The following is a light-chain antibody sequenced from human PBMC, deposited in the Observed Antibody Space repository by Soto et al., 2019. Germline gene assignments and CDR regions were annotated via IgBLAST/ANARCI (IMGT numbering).Light chain of an antibody. CDR2: KAS. CDR3: QQYNSYSPWT. Sequence: IQMTQSPSTLSASVGDRAPITCRASQSISSWLAWYQQKPGKAPKLLIYKASSLESGVPSRFSGSGSGTEFTLTISSLQPDDFATYYCQQYNSYSPWTFGQGTKVDI. V-gene: IGKV1-5*03. J-gene: IGKJ1*01. CDR1: QSISSW.